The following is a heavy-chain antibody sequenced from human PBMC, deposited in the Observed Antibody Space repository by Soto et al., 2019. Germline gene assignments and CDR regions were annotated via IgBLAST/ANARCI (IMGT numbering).Heavy chain of an antibody. CDR3: ARDRDHTYDY. CDR1: GGTFSSFA. V-gene: IGHV1-69*01. J-gene: IGHJ4*02. Sequence: QVQLVQSGAEVKKPGSSVKVSCKASGGTFSSFAISWVRQAPGQGLEWMGGIIPIFGTTNYAQKFQGRVTITADESTSTAYMEVTTLSSEDTALYYCARDRDHTYDYWGQGTLVTVSS. CDR2: IIPIFGTT.